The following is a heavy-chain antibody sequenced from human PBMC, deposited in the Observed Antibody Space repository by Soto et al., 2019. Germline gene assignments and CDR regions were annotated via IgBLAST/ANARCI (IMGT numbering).Heavy chain of an antibody. D-gene: IGHD6-19*01. CDR2: MNPNSGNV. J-gene: IGHJ4*02. CDR1: GYTFTSYD. CDR3: ARDLIAVADSDY. Sequence: QVQLVQSGAEVKKPGASVKVSCKASGYTFTSYDINWVRQATGQGLEWMGWMNPNSGNVGYAQKFQGRVTMTRNTSISTAYMELSSLRSEDTAVYYCARDLIAVADSDYWGQGTLVTVSS. V-gene: IGHV1-8*01.